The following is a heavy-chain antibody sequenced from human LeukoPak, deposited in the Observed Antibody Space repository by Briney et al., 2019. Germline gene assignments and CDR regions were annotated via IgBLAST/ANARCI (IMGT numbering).Heavy chain of an antibody. J-gene: IGHJ4*02. CDR1: GGSISSGGYY. CDR3: ARGSGDSSGYSLQYFDY. Sequence: SETLSLTCTVSGGSISSGGYYWSWIRQPPGKGLEWIGYIYHSGSTYYNPSLKSRVTISVDRSKNQFSLKLSSVTAADTAVYYCARGSGDSSGYSLQYFDYWGQGTLVTVSS. CDR2: IYHSGST. D-gene: IGHD3-22*01. V-gene: IGHV4-30-2*01.